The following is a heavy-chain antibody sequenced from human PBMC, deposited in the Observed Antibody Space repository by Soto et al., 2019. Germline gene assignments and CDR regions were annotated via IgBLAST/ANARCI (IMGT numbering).Heavy chain of an antibody. D-gene: IGHD1-26*01. CDR2: IYHSGST. Sequence: SETLSPTCAVSGGSISSGGYSWSWIRQPPGKGLEWIGYIYHSGSTYYNPSLKSRVTISVDRSKNQFSLKLSSVTAADTAVYYCARGVSWYTAPYYFDYWGQGTLVTVSS. CDR1: GGSISSGGYS. V-gene: IGHV4-30-2*01. CDR3: ARGVSWYTAPYYFDY. J-gene: IGHJ4*02.